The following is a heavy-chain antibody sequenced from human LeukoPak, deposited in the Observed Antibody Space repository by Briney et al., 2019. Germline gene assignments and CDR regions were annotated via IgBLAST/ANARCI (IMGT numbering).Heavy chain of an antibody. J-gene: IGHJ5*01. Sequence: ASVKVSCKASGYTFTAWYIHWVRQAPGQGLEWMGWIDPNSGGTGYAQKFQGRVTLTRDTSIRTAYMDLSSLRSDDTAVYYCARGIYSGIYGRLDSWGQGTLVTVST. V-gene: IGHV1-2*02. CDR2: IDPNSGGT. D-gene: IGHD3-10*01. CDR3: ARGIYSGIYGRLDS. CDR1: GYTFTAWY.